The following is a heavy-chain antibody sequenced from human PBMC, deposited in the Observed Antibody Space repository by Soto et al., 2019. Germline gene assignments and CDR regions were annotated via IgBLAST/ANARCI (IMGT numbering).Heavy chain of an antibody. CDR3: ARDHPPAPTVTTASD. Sequence: QVQLQESGPGLVKPSQTLSLTCTVSGGSISSGDYYWSWIRQPPGKGLEWIGYIYYSGSTYYNPSLKSRVTISVDTSKNQFSLKLSSVTAADTAVYYCARDHPPAPTVTTASDWGQGTLVTVSS. CDR2: IYYSGST. D-gene: IGHD4-17*01. CDR1: GGSISSGDYY. J-gene: IGHJ4*02. V-gene: IGHV4-30-4*01.